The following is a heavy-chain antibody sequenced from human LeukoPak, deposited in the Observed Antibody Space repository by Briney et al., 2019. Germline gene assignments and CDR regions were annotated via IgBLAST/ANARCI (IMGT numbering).Heavy chain of an antibody. D-gene: IGHD5-18*01. CDR3: ARDKGWGPWVETVPNFDS. CDR2: ISGDTGRT. CDR1: DYILTYSG. V-gene: IGHV1-18*01. J-gene: IGHJ4*02. Sequence: ASVKVSCKASDYILTYSGISWVRQAPEQGLEWMGWISGDTGRTRIPRTFQGRVTLTIDTSTTTAYMELRSLRSDDTAMYYCARDKGWGPWVETVPNFDSWGQGTLVTVSS.